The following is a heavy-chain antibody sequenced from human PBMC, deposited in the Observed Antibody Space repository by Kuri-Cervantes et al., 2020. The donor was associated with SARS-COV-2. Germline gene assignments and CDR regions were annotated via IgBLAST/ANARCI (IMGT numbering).Heavy chain of an antibody. CDR2: IRYDGSNK. Sequence: GESLKISCAASGFTFSSYGMHWVRQAPGKGLEWVAFIRYDGSNKYCADSVKGRFTISRDNSKNTLYLQMNSLRAEDTAVYYCAKDVRSSIHSSGWYPGLFDYWGQGTLVTVSS. CDR1: GFTFSSYG. D-gene: IGHD6-19*01. CDR3: AKDVRSSIHSSGWYPGLFDY. J-gene: IGHJ4*02. V-gene: IGHV3-30*02.